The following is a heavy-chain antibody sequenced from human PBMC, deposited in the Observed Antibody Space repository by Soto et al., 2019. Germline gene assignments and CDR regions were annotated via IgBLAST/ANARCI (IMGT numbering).Heavy chain of an antibody. D-gene: IGHD3-9*01. V-gene: IGHV3-30*18. CDR2: ISYDGSNK. CDR1: GFTFSSYG. J-gene: IGHJ6*02. CDR3: AKEGTDYDILTGSGYYGMDV. Sequence: GGSLRLSCAASGFTFSSYGMHWVRQAPGKGLEWVAVISYDGSNKYYADSVKGRFTISRDNSKNTLYLQINSLRAEDTAVYYCAKEGTDYDILTGSGYYGMDVWGQGTRSPSP.